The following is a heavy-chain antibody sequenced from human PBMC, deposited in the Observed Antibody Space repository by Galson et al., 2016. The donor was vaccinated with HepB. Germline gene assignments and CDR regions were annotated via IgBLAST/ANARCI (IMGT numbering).Heavy chain of an antibody. J-gene: IGHJ3*02. CDR1: GFTFSAHP. CDR2: IFTDGSGT. Sequence: SLRLSCAASGFTFSAHPMHWVRQAPGTGLVWISRIFTDGSGTLYADSVKGRFTISRDNAKNTLFLQMNSLRADDTAVYYCGRGSKYGFDMWGQGTMVTVSS. V-gene: IGHV3-74*01. CDR3: GRGSKYGFDM.